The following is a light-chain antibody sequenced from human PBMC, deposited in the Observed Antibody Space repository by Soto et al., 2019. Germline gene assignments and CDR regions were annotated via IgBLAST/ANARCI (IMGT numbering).Light chain of an antibody. V-gene: IGLV1-44*01. CDR3: AAWDDSLKGPV. Sequence: QSVLTQPPSASGTPGQRVTISCSGSSSNIVSNTVNWYQQLPGTAPKLLIYNNNQRPSGVPDRFSGSKSGTSASLAISGLQSEDEADYYCAAWDDSLKGPVFGGGTQLTVL. CDR2: NNN. CDR1: SSNIVSNT. J-gene: IGLJ3*02.